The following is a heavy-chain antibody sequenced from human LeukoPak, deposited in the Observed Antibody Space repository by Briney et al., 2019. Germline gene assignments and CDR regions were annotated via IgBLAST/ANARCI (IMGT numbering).Heavy chain of an antibody. CDR3: AGGGRYDYVWGSYAFDY. D-gene: IGHD3-16*01. CDR2: IYPGDSDT. J-gene: IGHJ4*02. V-gene: IGHV5-51*01. CDR1: GYSFTSYW. Sequence: GESLKIPCKGSGYSFTSYWIGWVRQMPGKGLEWMGIIYPGDSDTRYSPSFQGQVTISADKSINTAYLQWVSLKASDTAMYYCAGGGRYDYVWGSYAFDYWGRGTLVTVSS.